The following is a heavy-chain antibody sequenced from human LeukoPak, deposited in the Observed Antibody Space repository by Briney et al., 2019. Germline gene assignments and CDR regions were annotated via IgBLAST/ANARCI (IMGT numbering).Heavy chain of an antibody. CDR2: VYYNGNT. Sequence: PSETLSLTRTVSGGSIIGHYWNWIRQPPGKGLEGIGYVYYNGNTRYNPSLKSRVPISVDTSNNQFSLILSSVTGADTGVYYCAREVPGAGHLDHWGQGPLVPVPS. CDR1: GGSIIGHY. J-gene: IGHJ4*02. V-gene: IGHV4-59*11. CDR3: AREVPGAGHLDH. D-gene: IGHD1-26*01.